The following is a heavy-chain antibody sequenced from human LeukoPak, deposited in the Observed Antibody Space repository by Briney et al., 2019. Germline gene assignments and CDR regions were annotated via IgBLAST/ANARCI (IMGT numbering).Heavy chain of an antibody. V-gene: IGHV3-23*01. CDR3: AKLPRGYCSSTSCSPLNYYYGMDV. Sequence: GSLRLSCAASGFTFSSYAMSWVRQAPGKGLEWVSAISGSGGSTYYADSVKGRFTISRDNSKNTLYLQMNSLRAEDTAVYYCAKLPRGYCSSTSCSPLNYYYGMDVWGQGTTVTVSS. CDR2: ISGSGGST. CDR1: GFTFSSYA. D-gene: IGHD2-2*01. J-gene: IGHJ6*02.